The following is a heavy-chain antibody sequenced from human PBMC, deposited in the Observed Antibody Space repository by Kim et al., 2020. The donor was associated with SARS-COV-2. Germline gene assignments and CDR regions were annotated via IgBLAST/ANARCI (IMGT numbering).Heavy chain of an antibody. CDR1: GGSISSSSYY. CDR3: ARLSLQQLRNGMDV. Sequence: SETLSLTCTVSGGSISSSSYYWGWIRQPPGKGLEWIGSIYYSGSTYYNPSLKSRVTISVDTSKNQFSLKLSSVTAADTAVYYCARLSLQQLRNGMDVWGQGTTVTVSS. D-gene: IGHD6-13*01. J-gene: IGHJ6*02. CDR2: IYYSGST. V-gene: IGHV4-39*01.